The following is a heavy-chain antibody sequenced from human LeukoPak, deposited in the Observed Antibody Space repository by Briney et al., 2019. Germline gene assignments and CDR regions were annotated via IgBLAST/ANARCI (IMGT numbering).Heavy chain of an antibody. CDR1: GFTFGDDF. Sequence: PGGSLRLSCAASGFTFGDDFMTWIRQAPGKGLEWISLISDSGMTISYADSVRGRFTISRDNAKNSLFLQMNNLRAEDTAVYYCARGRTGHHSYYIYYMYVWGKGTTVIVSS. D-gene: IGHD3-10*01. CDR2: ISDSGMTI. J-gene: IGHJ6*03. CDR3: ARGRTGHHSYYIYYMYV. V-gene: IGHV3-11*01.